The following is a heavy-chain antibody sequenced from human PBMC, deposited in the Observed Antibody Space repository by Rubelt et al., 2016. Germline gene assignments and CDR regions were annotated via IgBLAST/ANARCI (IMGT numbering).Heavy chain of an antibody. V-gene: IGHV1-18*01. Sequence: QVQVVQSGAEVKKPGASVTVSCKAYGYSFTSYGITWVRQAPGQGLEWMGWISAYNGNTNYAQKLQGRVTMNTDRYTSNACMVQKSPRSDYRAVYHCARVKANAVAGTSYWGQGTLVTVSS. CDR2: ISAYNGNT. CDR3: ARVKANAVAGTSY. J-gene: IGHJ4*02. D-gene: IGHD6-19*01. CDR1: GYSFTSYG.